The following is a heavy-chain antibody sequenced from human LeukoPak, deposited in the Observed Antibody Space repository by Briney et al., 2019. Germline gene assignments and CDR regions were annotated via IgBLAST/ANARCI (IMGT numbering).Heavy chain of an antibody. D-gene: IGHD2/OR15-2a*01. Sequence: GASVKVSCKAAGYTFTSYDLNWVRQASGQGLEWMGWMNPNTGNTDYAQKFQGRVTMTRNTSTSTAYLGLRSLRSEDTAVYYCARGFLGRNPVFWGQGTLVTVSS. V-gene: IGHV1-8*01. CDR1: GYTFTSYD. CDR3: ARGFLGRNPVF. J-gene: IGHJ4*02. CDR2: MNPNTGNT.